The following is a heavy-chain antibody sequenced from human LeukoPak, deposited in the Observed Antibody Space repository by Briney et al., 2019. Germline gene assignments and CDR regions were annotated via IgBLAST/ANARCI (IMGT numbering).Heavy chain of an antibody. D-gene: IGHD2-15*01. CDR1: GYIFTTFG. V-gene: IGHV1-18*01. J-gene: IGHJ4*02. CDR3: ARVGADCSDGNCY. CDR2: ISTYNGNT. Sequence: ASVKVSCKASGYIFTTFGVTWVRQAPGQGLEWMGWISTYNGNTNYAQNLQGRVTMTTDTSTSTAYMELRSPTSDDTAVYYCARVGADCSDGNCYWGQGTLVTVSS.